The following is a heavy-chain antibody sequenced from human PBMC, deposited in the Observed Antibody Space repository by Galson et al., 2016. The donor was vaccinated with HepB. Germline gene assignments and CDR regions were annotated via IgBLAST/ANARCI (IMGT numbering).Heavy chain of an antibody. V-gene: IGHV3-48*03. J-gene: IGHJ3*02. CDR3: ARPRDNYGHAFDI. Sequence: SLRLSCAASGFTFTTYEMTWVRQAPGKGLEWISYTSSYGSTIYYADSVKGRFTISRDNAKNSLYLQMHSLRAEDTAVYYCARPRDNYGHAFDIWGPGTLVTVSS. CDR2: TSSYGSTI. D-gene: IGHD3-10*01. CDR1: GFTFTTYE.